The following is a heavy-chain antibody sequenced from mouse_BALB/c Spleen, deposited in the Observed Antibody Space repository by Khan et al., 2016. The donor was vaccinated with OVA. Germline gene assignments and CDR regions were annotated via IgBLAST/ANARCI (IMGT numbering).Heavy chain of an antibody. Sequence: EVQLQESGTVLARPGASVKMSCKASGYTFTSYWMHWVKQRPGQGLEWIGAIYPGNSDTNYNQKFKGKANLTAVTSTSTAYLELNSLTNEDSAVYYCTRNGFGNYESWDYWGQGTTLTVSS. V-gene: IGHV1-5*01. CDR3: TRNGFGNYESWDY. D-gene: IGHD2-1*01. CDR2: IYPGNSDT. CDR1: GYTFTSYW. J-gene: IGHJ2*01.